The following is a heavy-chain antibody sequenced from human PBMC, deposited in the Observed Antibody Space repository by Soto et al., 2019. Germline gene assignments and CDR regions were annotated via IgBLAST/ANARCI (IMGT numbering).Heavy chain of an antibody. V-gene: IGHV1-58*01. Sequence: GASAKLTCKDSGLAFASTALRWLQQDRGQRLEWIGWIVVGSGNTNYAQKFQERVTITRDMSTSTAYMELSSLRSEDTAVYYCAAPDGYSSFDYWGQGTLVTVSS. CDR2: IVVGSGNT. J-gene: IGHJ4*02. CDR3: AAPDGYSSFDY. D-gene: IGHD5-18*01. CDR1: GLAFASTA.